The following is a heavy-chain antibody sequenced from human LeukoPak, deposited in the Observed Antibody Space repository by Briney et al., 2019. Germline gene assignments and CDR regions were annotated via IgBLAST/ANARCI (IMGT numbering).Heavy chain of an antibody. CDR1: GGSISNYC. D-gene: IGHD1-1*01. V-gene: IGHV4-59*01. CDR2: IYYTGNT. J-gene: IGHJ5*02. CDR3: ARDRLQLQS. Sequence: PSETLSLTCTVSGGSISNYCWNWIRQPPGKGLEWIGYIYYTGNTNYNPSLKSRVTISVDTSKNQFSLKLSSVTAADTAVYYCARDRLQLQSWGQGTLVTVSS.